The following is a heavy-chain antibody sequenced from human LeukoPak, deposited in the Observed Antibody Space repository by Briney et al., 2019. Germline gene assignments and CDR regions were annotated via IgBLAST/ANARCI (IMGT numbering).Heavy chain of an antibody. CDR1: GYTFTSYY. CDR3: ARALDYWVGPSPFDY. CDR2: INPNSGGT. V-gene: IGHV1-2*02. Sequence: GASVKVSCKASGYTFTSYYMHWVRQAPGQGLEWMGWINPNSGGTNSAQKFQGRVTMTRDTSISTTYMELSRLTSDDTAVYYCARALDYWVGPSPFDYWGQGTLVTVSS. D-gene: IGHD3/OR15-3a*01. J-gene: IGHJ4*02.